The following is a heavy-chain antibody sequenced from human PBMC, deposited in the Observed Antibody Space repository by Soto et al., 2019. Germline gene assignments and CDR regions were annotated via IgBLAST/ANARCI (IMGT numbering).Heavy chain of an antibody. CDR1: GLSVVGSY. CDR2: IYPDDNT. D-gene: IGHD2-21*01. Sequence: PGGSLRLSCAASGLSVVGSYMNWFRQSPQKGLEWISVIYPDDNTYYAESVRGRFTLSKDSSRNTVSLQMNSLRAEDAAVYYCAKDKQVMGPHPYYYYGMDVWGQGTTVTVSS. J-gene: IGHJ6*02. V-gene: IGHV3-53*01. CDR3: AKDKQVMGPHPYYYYGMDV.